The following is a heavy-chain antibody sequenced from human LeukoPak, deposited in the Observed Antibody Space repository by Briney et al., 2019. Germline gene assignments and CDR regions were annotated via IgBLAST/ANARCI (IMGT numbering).Heavy chain of an antibody. CDR3: ARGSPYYYGSGNWFDP. D-gene: IGHD3-10*01. CDR1: GGSFSGYY. Sequence: PSETLSLTCAVYGGSFSGYYWSWIRQPPGKGLEWIGEINHSGSNNYNPSLKSRVTISVDTSKNQFSLKLSSVTAADTAVYYCARGSPYYYGSGNWFDPWGQGTLVTVSS. V-gene: IGHV4-34*01. CDR2: INHSGSN. J-gene: IGHJ5*02.